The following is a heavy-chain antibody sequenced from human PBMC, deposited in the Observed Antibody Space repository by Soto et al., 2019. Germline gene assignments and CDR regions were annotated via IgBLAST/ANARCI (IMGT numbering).Heavy chain of an antibody. Sequence: HWVRQAPGQGLEWMGVINPSGGSTTYAQKFQGRVTMTADESTSTAYMELSSLRSEDTAVYYCARGETYGGNQYWGQGTLVTVSS. J-gene: IGHJ4*02. CDR2: INPSGGST. CDR3: ARGETYGGNQY. D-gene: IGHD2-15*01. V-gene: IGHV1-46*01.